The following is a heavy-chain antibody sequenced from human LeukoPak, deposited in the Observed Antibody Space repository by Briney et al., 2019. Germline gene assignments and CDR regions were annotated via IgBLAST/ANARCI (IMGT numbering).Heavy chain of an antibody. CDR1: GGSISSGGYY. CDR3: ARVGDGDYARDY. J-gene: IGHJ4*02. D-gene: IGHD4-17*01. CDR2: IYYSGST. Sequence: PSETLSLTSTVSGGSISSGGYYWSWIRQHPGKGLEWIGYIYYSGSTYYNPSLKSRVTISVDTSKNQFSLKLSSVTAADTAVYYCARVGDGDYARDYWGQGTLVTVSS. V-gene: IGHV4-31*03.